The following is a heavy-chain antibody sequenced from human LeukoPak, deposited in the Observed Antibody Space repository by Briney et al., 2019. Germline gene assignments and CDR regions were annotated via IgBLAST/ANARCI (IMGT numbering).Heavy chain of an antibody. D-gene: IGHD3-22*01. CDR1: GGSISSYY. Sequence: SETLSLTCTVSGGSISSYYWSWIRQPPGKRLEWIGYIYYSGSTNYNPSLKSRVTISVDTSKNQFSLKLSSVTAADTAVYYCAREMYDSSGYTAYWGQGTLVTVSS. J-gene: IGHJ4*02. V-gene: IGHV4-59*01. CDR3: AREMYDSSGYTAY. CDR2: IYYSGST.